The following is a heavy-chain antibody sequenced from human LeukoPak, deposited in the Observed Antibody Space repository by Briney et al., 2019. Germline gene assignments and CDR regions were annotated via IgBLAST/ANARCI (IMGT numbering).Heavy chain of an antibody. CDR2: INPDGSSP. D-gene: IGHD3-10*01. CDR3: TRDTYGLEDY. J-gene: IGHJ4*02. Sequence: GGSLRLSCAASGFTFSSYWLHWVRQAPGEGLVWVSRINPDGSSPDYADSVKGRFTISRDNAKKTLYLQMNSLGAEDTAVYYCTRDTYGLEDYWGQGTLVTVSS. V-gene: IGHV3-74*01. CDR1: GFTFSSYW.